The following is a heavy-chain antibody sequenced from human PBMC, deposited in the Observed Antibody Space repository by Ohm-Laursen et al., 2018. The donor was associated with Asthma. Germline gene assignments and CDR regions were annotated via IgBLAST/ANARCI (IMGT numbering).Heavy chain of an antibody. CDR3: ARGKVVVVAATHNWFDP. V-gene: IGHV4-31*03. Sequence: TLSLTCSVSGGSISSGGYYWSWSRPHPGKGLEWIGYIYYSGGTYYNPSLKRRVTISVDTSKNQFSLKLSSVTAADTAVYYCARGKVVVVAATHNWFDPWGQGTLVTVSS. CDR1: GGSISSGGYY. CDR2: IYYSGGT. J-gene: IGHJ5*02. D-gene: IGHD2-15*01.